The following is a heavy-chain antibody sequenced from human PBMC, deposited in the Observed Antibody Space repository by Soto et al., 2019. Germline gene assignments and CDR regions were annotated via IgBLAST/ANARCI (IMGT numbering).Heavy chain of an antibody. CDR2: ISGSGGST. D-gene: IGHD3-22*01. J-gene: IGHJ4*02. CDR3: AKSLENYYDSSGY. Sequence: PGGSLRLSCAASGFTFNSYAMSWVRQAPGKGLEWVSAISGSGGSTYYADSVKGRFTISRDNSKNTLYLQMNSLRAEDTAVYYCAKSLENYYDSSGYWGQGTLVTVSS. CDR1: GFTFNSYA. V-gene: IGHV3-23*01.